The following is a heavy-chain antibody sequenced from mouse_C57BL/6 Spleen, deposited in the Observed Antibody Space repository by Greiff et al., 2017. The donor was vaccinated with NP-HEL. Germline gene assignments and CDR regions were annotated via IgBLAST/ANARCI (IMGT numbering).Heavy chain of an antibody. D-gene: IGHD2-4*01. J-gene: IGHJ4*01. CDR1: GYTFTSYG. V-gene: IGHV1-81*01. CDR3: ARSYYDYDYYAMDY. CDR2: IYPRSGNT. Sequence: QVQLQQSGAELARPGASVKLSCKASGYTFTSYGISWVKQRTGQGLEWIGEIYPRSGNTYYNEKFKGKATLTADKSSSTAYMELRSLTSEDSAVYFCARSYYDYDYYAMDYWGQGTSVTVSS.